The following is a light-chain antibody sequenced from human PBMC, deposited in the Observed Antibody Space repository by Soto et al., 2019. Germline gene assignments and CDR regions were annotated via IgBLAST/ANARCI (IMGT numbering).Light chain of an antibody. CDR3: QQYNNWPPVWT. V-gene: IGKV3D-15*01. Sequence: EVVLTQSPDTLSLSPRERATLSCRASQSISSDYLVWYQQKPGQAPRLLIYGASSRATGIPDRFSGSGSGTEFTLTISSLQSEDFAVYYCQQYNNWPPVWTFGQGTKVDIK. CDR2: GAS. CDR1: QSISSD. J-gene: IGKJ1*01.